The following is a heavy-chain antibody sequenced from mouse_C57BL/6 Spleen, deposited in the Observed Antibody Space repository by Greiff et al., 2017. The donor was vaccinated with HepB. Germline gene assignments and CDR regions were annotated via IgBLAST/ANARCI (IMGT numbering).Heavy chain of an antibody. Sequence: QVTLKESGPGILQSSQTLSLTYSFSGFSLSTSGMGVSWIRQPSGKGLEWLAHIYWDDDKRYNPSLKSRLTISKDTSRNQVFLKITSVDTADTATYYCARRPYSGYFDVWGTGTTVTVSS. CDR3: ARRPYSGYFDV. V-gene: IGHV8-12*01. J-gene: IGHJ1*03. CDR1: GFSLSTSGMG. CDR2: IYWDDDK. D-gene: IGHD6-5*01.